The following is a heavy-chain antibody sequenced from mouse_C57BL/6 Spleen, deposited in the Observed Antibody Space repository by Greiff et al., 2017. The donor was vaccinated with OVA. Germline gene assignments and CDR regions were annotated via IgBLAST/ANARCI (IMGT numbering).Heavy chain of an antibody. V-gene: IGHV1-64*01. CDR2: IHPNSGST. CDR3: ARWNITTVVDWYFDV. CDR1: GYTFTSYW. J-gene: IGHJ1*03. D-gene: IGHD1-1*01. Sequence: VQLQQPGAELVKPGASVKLSCKASGYTFTSYWMHWVKQRPGQGLEWIGMIHPNSGSTNYNEKFKSKATLTVDKSSSTAYMQLSSLTSEDSAVYYCARWNITTVVDWYFDVWGTGTTVTVSS.